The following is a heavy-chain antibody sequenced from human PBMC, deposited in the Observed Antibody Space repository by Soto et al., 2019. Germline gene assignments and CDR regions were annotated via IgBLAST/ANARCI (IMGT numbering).Heavy chain of an antibody. CDR2: IIPIFGTA. D-gene: IGHD4-17*01. CDR1: GGTFSSYA. V-gene: IGHV1-69*13. CDR3: ARDLRRDYGLKVYYGMDG. J-gene: IGHJ6*04. Sequence: SVKVSCTASGGTFSSYAISWVLQAPGQGLEWMGGIIPIFGTANYAQKFQGRVTITADESTSTAYMELSSLRSEDTAVYYCARDLRRDYGLKVYYGMDGWGKGPPVTVAS.